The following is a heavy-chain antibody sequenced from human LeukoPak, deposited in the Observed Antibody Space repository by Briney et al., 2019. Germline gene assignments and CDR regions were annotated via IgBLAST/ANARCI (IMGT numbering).Heavy chain of an antibody. D-gene: IGHD6-19*01. J-gene: IGHJ4*02. CDR3: AKYNSGLEY. V-gene: IGHV3-23*01. CDR2: ISGSGGST. Sequence: GGSLRLSCAASGFXFSSYAISWVRQAPGKGLEWVSTISGSGGSTSYADSVKGRFTISRDNSKNTLYLQMNSLETEDTAVYYCAKYNSGLEYWGQGTLVTVSS. CDR1: GFXFSSYA.